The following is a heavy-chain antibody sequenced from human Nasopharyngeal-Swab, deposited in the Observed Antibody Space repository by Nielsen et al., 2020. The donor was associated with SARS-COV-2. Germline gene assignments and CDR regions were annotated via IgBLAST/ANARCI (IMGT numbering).Heavy chain of an antibody. CDR3: ARDPGMVRGVIIIRYYYGMDV. Sequence: ASVKVSCKASGYTFNNYYIHWVRQAPGQGLEWMGMINPGSGGTTYAQKFQGRVTMTRDTSTSTVFMDLSSLRSEDTAVYYCARDPGMVRGVIIIRYYYGMDVWGQGTTVTVSS. J-gene: IGHJ6*02. CDR2: INPGSGGT. CDR1: GYTFNNYY. V-gene: IGHV1-46*02. D-gene: IGHD3-10*01.